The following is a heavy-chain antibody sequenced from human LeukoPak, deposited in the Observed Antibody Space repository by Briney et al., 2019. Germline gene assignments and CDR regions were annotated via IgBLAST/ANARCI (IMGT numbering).Heavy chain of an antibody. CDR1: GGSFSGYY. D-gene: IGHD2-21*02. CDR3: ARIGVTAIRGWIDY. V-gene: IGHV4-34*01. Sequence: SETLSLTCAVYGGSFSGYYWSWIRQPPGKGLEWIGEINHSGSTNYNPSLKSRVIISVDTSKNQFSLKLSSVTAADTAVYYCARIGVTAIRGWIDYWGQGTLVTVSS. J-gene: IGHJ4*02. CDR2: INHSGST.